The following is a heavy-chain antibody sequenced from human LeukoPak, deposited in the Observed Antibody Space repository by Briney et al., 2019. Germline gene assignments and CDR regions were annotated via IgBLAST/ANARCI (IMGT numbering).Heavy chain of an antibody. V-gene: IGHV1-2*02. D-gene: IGHD7-27*01. J-gene: IGHJ4*02. CDR2: ISPNSGGT. CDR3: ARDSTGGYPDY. CDR1: VHTFTDYG. Sequence: ASVKVSCKASVHTFTDYGIRWVRQAPGHVLEYMGWISPNSGGTNYAQMFQGRVTMTSNTSINTAFMELRRLRSDDTAVFYCARDSTGGYPDYWGQGTLVTVSA.